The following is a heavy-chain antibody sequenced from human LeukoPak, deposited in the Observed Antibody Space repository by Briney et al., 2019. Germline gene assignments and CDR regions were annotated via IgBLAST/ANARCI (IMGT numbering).Heavy chain of an antibody. CDR2: IKKDGSQK. J-gene: IGHJ4*02. V-gene: IGHV3-7*03. CDR3: TRVFGGYDVSDY. D-gene: IGHD3-3*01. Sequence: PGGSLRLSCAASGFTFSSFWMSWVRQAPGKGLEWVANIKKDGSQKYYVDSVEGRFTISRDNDKNSLYLQMDSLRVDDTAVYYCTRVFGGYDVSDYWGQGTLVTVSS. CDR1: GFTFSSFW.